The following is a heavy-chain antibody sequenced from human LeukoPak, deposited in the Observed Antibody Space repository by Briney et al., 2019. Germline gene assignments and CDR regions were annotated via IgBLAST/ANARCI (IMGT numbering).Heavy chain of an antibody. V-gene: IGHV3-9*01. Sequence: GRSLRLSCAASGFTFDDYATHWVRQAPGKGLEWVSGISWNSGSIGHADSVKGRFTISRDNAKNSLYLQMNSLRVEDTALYYCAKGILYDILTGPFDYWGQGTLVTVSS. D-gene: IGHD3-9*01. CDR3: AKGILYDILTGPFDY. CDR2: ISWNSGSI. J-gene: IGHJ4*02. CDR1: GFTFDDYA.